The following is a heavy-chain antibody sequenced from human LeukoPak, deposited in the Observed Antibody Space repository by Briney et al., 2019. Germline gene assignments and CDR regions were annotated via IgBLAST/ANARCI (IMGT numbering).Heavy chain of an antibody. V-gene: IGHV4-39*01. CDR1: GGSISSSSYH. J-gene: IGHJ4*02. Sequence: SETLSLTCSVSGGSISSSSYHWDWIRQSPGKGLEWIGDIYYSGDTHYKPPLKRRLTISVDTSKNQFSLRLSSVTAADTAVYYCARTISIRSDTWGDIKYFDYWGQGTLVTVSS. CDR3: ARTISIRSDTWGDIKYFDY. CDR2: IYYSGDT. D-gene: IGHD3-10*01.